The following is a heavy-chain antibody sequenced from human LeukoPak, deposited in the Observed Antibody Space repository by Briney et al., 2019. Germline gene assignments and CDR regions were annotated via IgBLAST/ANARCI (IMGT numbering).Heavy chain of an antibody. CDR2: IVGSGGST. CDR1: GFSFSIYA. CDR3: TKDLLQGDGYWDIDY. J-gene: IGHJ4*02. D-gene: IGHD5-24*01. V-gene: IGHV3-23*01. Sequence: PGGSLRLSCAASGFSFSIYAMSWVRQAPGKGLEWVSGIVGSGGSTFYADSVKGRFTISRDNSKNTLYLQMNSLRAEDTAIYHCTKDLLQGDGYWDIDYWGQGTLVTVSS.